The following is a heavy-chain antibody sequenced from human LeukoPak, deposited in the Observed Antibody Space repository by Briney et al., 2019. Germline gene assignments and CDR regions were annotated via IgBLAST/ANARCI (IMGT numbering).Heavy chain of an antibody. CDR1: GFTFSSYD. V-gene: IGHV3-48*03. J-gene: IGHJ4*02. D-gene: IGHD1-26*01. CDR2: ITQGGSTI. CDR3: AKEASLFDY. Sequence: GGSLRLSCEASGFTFSSYDMNWVRQAPGKGLQWISHITQGGSTIYYADSVKGRFTIFRDNAKSSLYLQMNSLRAEDTAVYYCAKEASLFDYWGQGTLVTVSS.